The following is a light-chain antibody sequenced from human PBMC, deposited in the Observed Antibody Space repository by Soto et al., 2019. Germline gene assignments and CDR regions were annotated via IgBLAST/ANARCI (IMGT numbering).Light chain of an antibody. CDR2: GAS. CDR3: QQSYSSPRT. Sequence: QLTQSPSSLSASVGDRVTITCRASQSISSSLNWYQQKPGKAPKVLIYGASNLESGVPSRFSGSGSETNFTLTITSLQPEDFATYSCQQSYSSPRTFGPGTKVDNK. J-gene: IGKJ3*01. V-gene: IGKV1-39*01. CDR1: QSISSS.